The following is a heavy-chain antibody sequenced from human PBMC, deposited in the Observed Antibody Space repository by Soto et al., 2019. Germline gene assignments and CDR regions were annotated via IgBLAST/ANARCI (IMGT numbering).Heavy chain of an antibody. D-gene: IGHD6-19*01. CDR2: IYHSGST. J-gene: IGHJ6*02. CDR3: ARVGSSSSGWYGDYGMDV. Sequence: QLQLQESGSGPVKPSQTLSLTCAVSGGSISSGGYSWSWIRQPPGKGLEWIGYIYHSGSTYYNPSLNSRVTISVDRSKNQFSLKLSSVTAGDRAVYYCARVGSSSSGWYGDYGMDVWGQGTTVTVSS. CDR1: GGSISSGGYS. V-gene: IGHV4-30-2*01.